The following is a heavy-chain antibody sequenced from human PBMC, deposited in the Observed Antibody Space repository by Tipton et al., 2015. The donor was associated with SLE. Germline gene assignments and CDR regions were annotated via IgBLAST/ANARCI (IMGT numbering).Heavy chain of an antibody. J-gene: IGHJ4*02. D-gene: IGHD4-17*01. CDR3: ARHAGDYAYFDS. CDR1: GDSISGHY. V-gene: IGHV4-59*08. Sequence: TLSLTCTVSGDSISGHYRSWIRQPPGKGLEWIGYIYDSGSTSYNPSLKSRFTISEDTSKQQFSLKLTSLTAADTAVYYCARHAGDYAYFDSWGQGILVTVSS. CDR2: IYDSGST.